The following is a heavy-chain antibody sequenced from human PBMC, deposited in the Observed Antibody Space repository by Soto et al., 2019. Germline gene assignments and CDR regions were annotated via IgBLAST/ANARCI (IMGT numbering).Heavy chain of an antibody. CDR2: IHESGKT. Sequence: SETLSLTCTVSGGSISTSYWGWIRQPPGKGLEWIGYIHESGKTNYNPSLKSRVATSVDTSKNQFSLRLSSVTAADTAIYYCARGSGYTAIDFWGQGTLVTVSS. V-gene: IGHV4-59*01. CDR3: ARGSGYTAIDF. D-gene: IGHD3-22*01. J-gene: IGHJ4*01. CDR1: GGSISTSY.